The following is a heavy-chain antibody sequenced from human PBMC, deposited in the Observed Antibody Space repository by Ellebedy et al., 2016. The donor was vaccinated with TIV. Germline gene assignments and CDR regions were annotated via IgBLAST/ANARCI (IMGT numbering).Heavy chain of an antibody. CDR1: GFTFSNFW. D-gene: IGHD6-13*01. V-gene: IGHV3-7*01. Sequence: GGSPRLSCVASGFTFSNFWMIWVRQAPGKGLEWLANINQDGSATSYMDSVKGRFTISRDNAKNSLYLQMNSLRVEDTAVYYCAGPAATGTKTFDYWGQGTPVTVSS. J-gene: IGHJ4*02. CDR2: INQDGSAT. CDR3: AGPAATGTKTFDY.